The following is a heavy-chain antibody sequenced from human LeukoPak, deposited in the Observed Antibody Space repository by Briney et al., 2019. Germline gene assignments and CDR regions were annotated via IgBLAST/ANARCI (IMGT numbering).Heavy chain of an antibody. V-gene: IGHV3-48*01. D-gene: IGHD3-22*01. CDR1: GFTFSSYS. J-gene: IGHJ4*02. CDR2: ISSPSSLI. CDR3: ARDDSSGFYLGSAY. Sequence: GGSLRLSCAASGFTFSSYSMNWVRQAPGKGLEWVSYISSPSSLIYYADSVKGRFTISRDNAKKSLYLQMNSLRAEDTAVYYCARDDSSGFYLGSAYWGQGTLVTVSS.